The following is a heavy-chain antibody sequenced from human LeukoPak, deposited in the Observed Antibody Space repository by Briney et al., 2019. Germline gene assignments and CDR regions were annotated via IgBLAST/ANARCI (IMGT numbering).Heavy chain of an antibody. Sequence: GASVKVSCKAPGYTFTNYGVSWVRQAPGQGLEWMGWIDPNSGGTNYAQKFQGRVTMTRDTSISTAYMELSRLRSDDTAVYYCAKAHGTYYYDSSGRNWFDPWGQGTLVTVSS. CDR3: AKAHGTYYYDSSGRNWFDP. V-gene: IGHV1-2*02. J-gene: IGHJ5*02. D-gene: IGHD3-22*01. CDR1: GYTFTNYG. CDR2: IDPNSGGT.